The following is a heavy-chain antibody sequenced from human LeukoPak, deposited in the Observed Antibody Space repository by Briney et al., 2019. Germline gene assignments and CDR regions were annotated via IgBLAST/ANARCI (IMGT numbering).Heavy chain of an antibody. CDR1: GFTFSSYW. CDR2: IKQDGSEK. V-gene: IGHV3-7*03. Sequence: GGSLRLSCAASGFTFSSYWMSWVRQAPGKGLEWVANIKQDGSEKYYVDSVKGRFTISRDNAKNSLYLQMNSLRAEDTAVYYCARDETYYDILTGYYALEYFQHWGQGTLATVSS. J-gene: IGHJ1*01. CDR3: ARDETYYDILTGYYALEYFQH. D-gene: IGHD3-9*01.